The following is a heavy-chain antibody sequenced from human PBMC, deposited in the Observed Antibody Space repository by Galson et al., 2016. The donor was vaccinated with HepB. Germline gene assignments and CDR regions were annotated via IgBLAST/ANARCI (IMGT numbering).Heavy chain of an antibody. CDR3: AKDGGEDWTTAKPDY. V-gene: IGHV3-9*01. CDR1: GFTFHDHA. D-gene: IGHD4-17*01. Sequence: SLRLSCAASGFTFHDHAMHWVRQTPGEGLEWVSGISWNSRNIGYADSVKGRFTISRDNAKNSVFLQMNSLGPEDTALYYCAKDGGEDWTTAKPDYWGQGTLVTVSS. J-gene: IGHJ4*02. CDR2: ISWNSRNI.